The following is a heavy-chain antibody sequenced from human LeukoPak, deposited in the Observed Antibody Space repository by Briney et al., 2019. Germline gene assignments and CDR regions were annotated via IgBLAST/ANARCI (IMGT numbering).Heavy chain of an antibody. CDR1: RFTFSSYV. CDR3: ARVSGNIQIWPQPFGDGMDV. CDR2: ISGSGRST. Sequence: GGSLRLSCAASRFTFSSYVMGWVRQAPGEGLECVSAISGSGRSTYYADSEKGRFTISRDDSKNTLYLQMNILRAEDTAIYYCARVSGNIQIWPQPFGDGMDVWGQGTTVTVSS. V-gene: IGHV3-23*01. D-gene: IGHD3-10*01. J-gene: IGHJ6*02.